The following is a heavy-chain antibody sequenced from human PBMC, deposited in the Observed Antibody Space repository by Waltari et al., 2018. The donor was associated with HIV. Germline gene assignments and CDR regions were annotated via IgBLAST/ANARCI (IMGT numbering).Heavy chain of an antibody. CDR1: GYIFTNFW. CDR3: ALLGIDFNF. Sequence: EVQLVQSGAEVKEPGESLKISCQASGYIFTNFWIGWVRQMPGKGLGWMAIIYPDDSDTRYSPSFQGQVTISVDKSISTAYLQWSSLKASDTAMYYCALLGIDFNFWGPGTLVTVSS. CDR2: IYPDDSDT. D-gene: IGHD1-1*01. J-gene: IGHJ4*02. V-gene: IGHV5-51*03.